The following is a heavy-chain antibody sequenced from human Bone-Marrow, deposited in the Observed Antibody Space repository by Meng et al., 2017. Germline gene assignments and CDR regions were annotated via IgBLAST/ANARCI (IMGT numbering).Heavy chain of an antibody. CDR1: GFTFSSYA. J-gene: IGHJ3*02. D-gene: IGHD3-3*01. Sequence: GESLKISCAVSGFTFSSYAMSWVRQAPGKGLEWVSSIRGSGGDIYYADSVKGRFTISRDNSKNTLYLQMNSLRAEDTAVYYCAKDHGYYDFWSGYYGDAFDIWGQGTMVTVSS. CDR3: AKDHGYYDFWSGYYGDAFDI. CDR2: IRGSGGDI. V-gene: IGHV3-23*01.